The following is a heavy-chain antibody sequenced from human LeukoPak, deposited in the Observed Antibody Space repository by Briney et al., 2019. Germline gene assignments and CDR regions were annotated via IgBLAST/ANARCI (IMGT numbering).Heavy chain of an antibody. CDR3: ARGRTYYDFWSGYGMDV. J-gene: IGHJ6*02. D-gene: IGHD3-3*01. CDR1: GGSSSGYY. V-gene: IGHV4-34*01. Sequence: PSETLSLTCAVYGGSSSGYYWSWIRQPPGKGLEWIGEINHSGSTNYNPSLKSRVTISVDTSKNQFSLKLSSVTAADTAVYYCARGRTYYDFWSGYGMDVWGQGTTVTVSS. CDR2: INHSGST.